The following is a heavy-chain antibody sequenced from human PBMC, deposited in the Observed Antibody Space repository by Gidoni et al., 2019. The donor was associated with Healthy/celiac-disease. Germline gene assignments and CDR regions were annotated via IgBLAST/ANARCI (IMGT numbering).Heavy chain of an antibody. Sequence: EVQLVESGGGLVQPGRSLRSSCTASGFNWGDYAMSGFRQAPGKGLEWVGFIRSKAYCGTTEYAASVKGRFTISRDDSKSIAYLQMTSLKTEDTAVYYCTRDYHYWDAPFDYWGQGTLVTVSS. V-gene: IGHV3-49*03. CDR3: TRDYHYWDAPFDY. CDR1: GFNWGDYA. J-gene: IGHJ4*02. CDR2: IRSKAYCGTT. D-gene: IGHD3-16*01.